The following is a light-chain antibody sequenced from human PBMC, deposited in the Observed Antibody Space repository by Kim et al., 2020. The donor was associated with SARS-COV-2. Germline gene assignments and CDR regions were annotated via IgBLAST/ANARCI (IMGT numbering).Light chain of an antibody. V-gene: IGKV3-11*01. Sequence: IVLTQSPATLSLSPGERATLSCRASQSLSSYLAWYQQKPGQAPRLLIYDASQRATGIPARFSGSGSGTDFTLTISSLEPEDLAVYYCQQRSNLWTFGQGTKVDIK. CDR2: DAS. CDR1: QSLSSY. J-gene: IGKJ1*01. CDR3: QQRSNLWT.